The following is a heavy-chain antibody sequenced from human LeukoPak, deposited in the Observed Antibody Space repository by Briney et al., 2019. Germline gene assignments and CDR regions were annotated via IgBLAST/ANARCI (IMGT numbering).Heavy chain of an antibody. Sequence: PSETLSLTCAVYGGSFSGYYWSWIRQPPGKGLEWIGEINHSGSTNYNPSLKSRVTISVDTSKNQFSLKLSSVTAADTAVYYCARSGSGIGLSWGQGTLVTVSS. J-gene: IGHJ4*02. CDR3: ARSGSGIGLS. D-gene: IGHD3-10*01. CDR2: INHSGST. V-gene: IGHV4-34*01. CDR1: GGSFSGYY.